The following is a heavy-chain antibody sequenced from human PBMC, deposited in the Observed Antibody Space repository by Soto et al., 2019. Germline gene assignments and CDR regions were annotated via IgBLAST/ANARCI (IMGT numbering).Heavy chain of an antibody. CDR1: GGSISSGGYY. CDR3: ARDQQLANWFDP. V-gene: IGHV4-31*03. CDR2: IYYSGST. J-gene: IGHJ5*02. D-gene: IGHD6-13*01. Sequence: QVQLQESGPGLVKPSQTLSLTCTVSGGSISSGGYYWSWIRQHPGKGLEWIGYIYYSGSTYYNPSLKSRVTISVDTSKNQFSLKLSSVIVADTAVYYCARDQQLANWFDPWGQGTLVTVSS.